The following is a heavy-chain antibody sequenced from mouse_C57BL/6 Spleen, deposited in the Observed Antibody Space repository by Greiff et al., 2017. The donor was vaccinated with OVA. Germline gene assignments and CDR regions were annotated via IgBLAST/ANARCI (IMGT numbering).Heavy chain of an antibody. CDR1: GYTFTSYW. J-gene: IGHJ2*01. CDR2: IDPSDSYT. D-gene: IGHD2-4*01. V-gene: IGHV1-59*01. CDR3: SSGGLRQGFDY. Sequence: QVQLQQPGAELVRPGTSVKLSCKASGYTFTSYWMHWVKQRPGQGLEWIGVIDPSDSYTKYNQKFKGKATLTVDTSSSTAYMQLSSLTSEDSAVYDCSSGGLRQGFDYWGQGTTLTVSS.